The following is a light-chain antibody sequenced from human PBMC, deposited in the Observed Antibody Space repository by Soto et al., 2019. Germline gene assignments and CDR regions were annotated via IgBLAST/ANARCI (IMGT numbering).Light chain of an antibody. CDR1: NSNIGNNY. V-gene: IGLV1-51*01. Sequence: HSVLTQPPSVSAAPGQKVTISCSGSNSNIGNNYVSWYQQLPGTAPKLLIYDNNKRPSGIPDRFSGSKSGTSATLGITGLQTGDEADYYCGTWDSSLSALYVFGTGTKLTVL. CDR3: GTWDSSLSALYV. J-gene: IGLJ1*01. CDR2: DNN.